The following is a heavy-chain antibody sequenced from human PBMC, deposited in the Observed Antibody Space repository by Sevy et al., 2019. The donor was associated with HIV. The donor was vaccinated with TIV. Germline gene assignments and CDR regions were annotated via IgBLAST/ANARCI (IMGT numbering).Heavy chain of an antibody. CDR1: DGSFSGYY. CDR2: INESGIT. CDR3: ARSPPVVVVPGAPSWFDP. Sequence: SETLSLTCAVHDGSFSGYYWNWIRQLPGKGLEWIGEINESGITYYNPSLKSRVTISVDTSKKQFSLKLNSVTAADTAVYFCARSPPVVVVPGAPSWFDPWGQGTLVTASS. D-gene: IGHD2-2*01. V-gene: IGHV4-34*01. J-gene: IGHJ5*02.